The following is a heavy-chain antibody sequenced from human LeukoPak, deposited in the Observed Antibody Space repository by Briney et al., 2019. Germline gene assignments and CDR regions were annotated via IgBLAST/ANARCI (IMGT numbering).Heavy chain of an antibody. CDR3: AKHPYYDSSGYYYLEHYFDY. Sequence: GGSLRLSCAASGFTFSSYGMHWVRQAPGKGLEWVAFIRHDGSNRYYADSVKGRFTISRDNAKNSLYLQMNSLRAEDTAVYYCAKHPYYDSSGYYYLEHYFDYWGQGTLVTVSS. D-gene: IGHD3-22*01. V-gene: IGHV3-30*02. J-gene: IGHJ4*02. CDR2: IRHDGSNR. CDR1: GFTFSSYG.